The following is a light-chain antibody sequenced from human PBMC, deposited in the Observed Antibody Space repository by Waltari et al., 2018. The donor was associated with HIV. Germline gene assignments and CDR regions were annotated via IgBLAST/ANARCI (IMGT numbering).Light chain of an antibody. V-gene: IGLV4-69*01. CDR1: SGHSLYA. CDR3: QAWGTGMV. J-gene: IGLJ3*02. Sequence: QLVLTQSPSASASLGASVRLTCTLDSGHSLYAITWPQRQPDNGPRLLMKVNRDGSVIKGDGIPVLFSGSTSGAERYLINSSLQSEDEAGYYCQAWGTGMVFGGGTYLTVL. CDR2: VNRDGSV.